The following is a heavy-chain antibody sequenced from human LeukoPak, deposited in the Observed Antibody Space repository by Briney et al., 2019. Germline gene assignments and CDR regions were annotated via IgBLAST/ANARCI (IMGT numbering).Heavy chain of an antibody. CDR1: GFTFSSYG. CDR3: AKGDSGTVTTSLFDY. Sequence: GGSLRVSCAASGFTFSSYGMHWVRQAPGKGLEWVAVISSDGSNKYYADSVKGRFTISRDNSKNTLYLQMNSLRAEDTAVYYCAKGDSGTVTTSLFDYWGQGTLVTVSS. V-gene: IGHV3-30*18. CDR2: ISSDGSNK. J-gene: IGHJ4*02. D-gene: IGHD4-17*01.